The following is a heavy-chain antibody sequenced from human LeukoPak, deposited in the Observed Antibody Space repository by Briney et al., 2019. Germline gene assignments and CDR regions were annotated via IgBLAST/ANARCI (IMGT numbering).Heavy chain of an antibody. D-gene: IGHD3-22*01. CDR2: ISGTGDDT. CDR3: ARERSLLRWFDY. V-gene: IGHV3-23*01. J-gene: IGHJ5*01. CDR1: GFKFDNYE. Sequence: GGSLRLSCAASGFKFDNYEMSWVRQAPGKGLEWVSTISGTGDDTYYADSVKGRFTISRDKFKNTVSLEMNSLRGEDTAVYYCARERSLLRWFDYWGQGTLVTVSS.